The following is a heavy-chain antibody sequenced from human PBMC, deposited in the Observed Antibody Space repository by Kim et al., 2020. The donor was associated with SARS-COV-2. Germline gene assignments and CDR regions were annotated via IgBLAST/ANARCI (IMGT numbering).Heavy chain of an antibody. CDR3: ATYCSSTSCSPGDY. V-gene: IGHV4-34*01. Sequence: NPSLKRRVTISVDTSKNQFSLKLSSVTAADTAVYYCATYCSSTSCSPGDYWGQGTLVTVSS. J-gene: IGHJ4*02. D-gene: IGHD2-2*01.